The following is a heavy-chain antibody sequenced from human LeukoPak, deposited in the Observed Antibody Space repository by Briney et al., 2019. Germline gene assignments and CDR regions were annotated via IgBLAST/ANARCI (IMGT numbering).Heavy chain of an antibody. V-gene: IGHV4-59*01. CDR3: ARGENSDYGGNSPSFDI. CDR2: IYYSGST. CDR1: GGSISSYY. J-gene: IGHJ3*02. D-gene: IGHD4-23*01. Sequence: SETLSLTCTVSGGSISSYYWSWIRQPPGKGLEWIGYIYYSGSTNYNLSLKSRVTISVDTSKNQFSLKLSSVTAADTAVYYCARGENSDYGGNSPSFDIWGQGTMVTVSS.